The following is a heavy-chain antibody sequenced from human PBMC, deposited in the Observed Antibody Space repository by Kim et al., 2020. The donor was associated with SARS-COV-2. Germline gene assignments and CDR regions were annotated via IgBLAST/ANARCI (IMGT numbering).Heavy chain of an antibody. J-gene: IGHJ4*02. CDR1: GFTFSSYA. CDR3: AREAAGATIGWFDY. Sequence: GGSLRLSCAASGFTFSSYAMHWVRQAPGKGLEWVAVISYDGSNKYYADSVKGRFTISRDNSKNTLYLQMNSLRAEDTAVYYCAREAAGATIGWFDYWGQG. CDR2: ISYDGSNK. V-gene: IGHV3-30*04. D-gene: IGHD1-26*01.